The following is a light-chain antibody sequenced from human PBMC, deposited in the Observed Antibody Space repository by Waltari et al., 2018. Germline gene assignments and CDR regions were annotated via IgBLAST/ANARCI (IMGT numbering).Light chain of an antibody. CDR3: QKYGTLPAT. CDR1: QGVSRT. CDR2: DAS. Sequence: MVLPQSRGPPCSSPEERATSSCRASQGVSRTLAWYQQTPGQAPRLLIYDASTRATGIPDRFSGSGSGTDFSLTISRLEPEDFAVYYCQKYGTLPATFGQGTKVEIK. J-gene: IGKJ1*01. V-gene: IGKV3-20*01.